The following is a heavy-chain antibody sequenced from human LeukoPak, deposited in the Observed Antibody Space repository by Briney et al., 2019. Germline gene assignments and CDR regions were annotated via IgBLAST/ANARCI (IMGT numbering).Heavy chain of an antibody. D-gene: IGHD4-17*01. CDR2: IYYSGST. Sequence: SETLSLTCTVSGGSISSYYWSWIRQPPGKGLEWIGYIYYSGSTNYNPSFESRVTISVDTSKNQFSLKLSSVTAADTAVYYCARGGAVTTDLDYWGQGTLVTVSS. CDR3: ARGGAVTTDLDY. CDR1: GGSISSYY. V-gene: IGHV4-59*01. J-gene: IGHJ4*02.